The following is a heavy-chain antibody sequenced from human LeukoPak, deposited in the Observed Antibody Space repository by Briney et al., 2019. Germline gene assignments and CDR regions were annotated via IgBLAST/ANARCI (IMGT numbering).Heavy chain of an antibody. Sequence: PSETLSLTCTVSGGSISSSSYYWGWIRQPPGKGLEWIGSIYYSGSTYYNPSLKSRVTISVDTSKNQFSLKLSSVTAADTAVYYCVLTTVKSFDYWGQGTLVTVSS. V-gene: IGHV4-39*07. CDR2: IYYSGST. D-gene: IGHD4-11*01. CDR1: GGSISSSSYY. CDR3: VLTTVKSFDY. J-gene: IGHJ4*02.